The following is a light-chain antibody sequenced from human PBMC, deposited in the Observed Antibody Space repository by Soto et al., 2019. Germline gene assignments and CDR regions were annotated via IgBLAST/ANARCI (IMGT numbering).Light chain of an antibody. CDR2: EVS. CDR3: TSYVGSNIWV. Sequence: QSALTQPPSASGSPGQSVTISCTGTSSDVGAYTYVSWYQQYPGKAPKLMIYEVSKRPSGVPDRFSGSKSGNTASLTVSGRQAEDEADYYCTSYVGSNIWVFGGGTKLTV. J-gene: IGLJ3*02. CDR1: SSDVGAYTY. V-gene: IGLV2-8*01.